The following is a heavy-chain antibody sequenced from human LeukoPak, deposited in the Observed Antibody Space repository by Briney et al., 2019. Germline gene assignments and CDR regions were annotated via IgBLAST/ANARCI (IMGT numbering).Heavy chain of an antibody. CDR2: IIPIFGTA. J-gene: IGHJ4*02. Sequence: ASVKVSCKASGYTFTGYYMHWVRQAPGQGLEWMGGIIPIFGTANYAQKFQGRVTITADESTSTAYMELSSLRSEDTAVYYCATQTGRMYYFDYWGQGTLVTVSS. CDR3: ATQTGRMYYFDY. CDR1: GYTFTGYY. D-gene: IGHD2-8*01. V-gene: IGHV1-69*13.